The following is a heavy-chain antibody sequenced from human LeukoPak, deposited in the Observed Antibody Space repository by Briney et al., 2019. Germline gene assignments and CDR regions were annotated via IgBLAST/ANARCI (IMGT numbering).Heavy chain of an antibody. CDR2: INPSGGST. CDR1: GYTFTSYY. CDR3: ARVGGAYNSFDY. D-gene: IGHD5-24*01. J-gene: IGHJ4*02. V-gene: IGHV1-46*01. Sequence: ASVKVSCKASGYTFTSYYMHGVRQAPGQGRKWMGIINPSGGSTSYAQKFQGRVTMTRDMSTSTVYMELSSLRSEDTDVYYCARVGGAYNSFDYWGQETLVTVSS.